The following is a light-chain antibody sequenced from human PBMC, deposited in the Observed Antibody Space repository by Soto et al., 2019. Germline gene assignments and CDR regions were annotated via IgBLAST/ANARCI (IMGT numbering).Light chain of an antibody. CDR2: GAS. J-gene: IGKJ1*01. Sequence: IVMTQSPATLSVSPGERATLSCRASQSVSSNLAWYQQKPGQAPRLLIYGASTRATDIPARFSGSGSGTDFTLTITSLQSEDFAVYYCQQYNNPSTFGQGTKVDIK. V-gene: IGKV3-15*01. CDR3: QQYNNPST. CDR1: QSVSSN.